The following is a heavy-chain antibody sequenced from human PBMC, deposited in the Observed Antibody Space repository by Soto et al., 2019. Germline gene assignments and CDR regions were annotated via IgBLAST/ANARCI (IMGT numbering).Heavy chain of an antibody. V-gene: IGHV3-30*18. CDR2: ISYDGSNK. CDR1: GFTFSSYG. J-gene: IGHJ5*02. CDR3: AEDSGYCSGTSCYFWFGELSGLNWFDP. D-gene: IGHD2-2*01. Sequence: QVQLVESGGGVVQPGRSLRLSCAASGFTFSSYGMHWVRPAPGKGLERVAVISYDGSNKYYADSVKGRFTISRDNSKNTLYLQMNVLNAYDTAVYYCAEDSGYCSGTSCYFWFGELSGLNWFDPWGQGTRVTVSS.